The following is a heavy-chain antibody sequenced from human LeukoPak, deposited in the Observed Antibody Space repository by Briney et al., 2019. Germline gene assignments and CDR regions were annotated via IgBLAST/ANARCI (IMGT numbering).Heavy chain of an antibody. CDR1: GFTFSNAW. CDR3: TTDGGIQLWSRWGY. CDR2: IKSKTDGGTT. D-gene: IGHD5-18*01. J-gene: IGHJ4*02. Sequence: PGGSLRLSCAASGFTFSNAWMDWVRQAPGKGLEWVGRIKSKTDGGTTDYAAPVKGRFTISRDDSKNTLFLQMNSLKTEDTAVYYCTTDGGIQLWSRWGYWGQGTLVTVSS. V-gene: IGHV3-15*01.